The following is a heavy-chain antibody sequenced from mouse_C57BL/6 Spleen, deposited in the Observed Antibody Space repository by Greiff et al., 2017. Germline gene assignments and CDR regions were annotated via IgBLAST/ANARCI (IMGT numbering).Heavy chain of an antibody. J-gene: IGHJ2*01. Sequence: EVKLVESGAELVRPGASVKLSCTASGFNIKDDYMHWVKQRPEQGLEWIGWIDPENGDTEYASKFQGKATITADTSSNTAYLQLSSLTSEDTAVYYCTHSTYFDYWGQGTTLTVSS. V-gene: IGHV14-4*01. CDR1: GFNIKDDY. CDR3: THSTYFDY. D-gene: IGHD2-5*01. CDR2: IDPENGDT.